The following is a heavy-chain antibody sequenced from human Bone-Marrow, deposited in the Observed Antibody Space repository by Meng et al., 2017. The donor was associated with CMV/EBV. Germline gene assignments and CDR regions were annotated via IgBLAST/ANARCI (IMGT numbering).Heavy chain of an antibody. CDR1: GFTFDDYG. Sequence: GESLKISCAASGFTFDDYGMSWVRQAPGKGLEWVSGINWNGGSTGYADSVKGRFTISRDNAKNSLYLQMNSLRAEDTALYHCARVINYYDSSGHNDDAFDIWGQGTMVTVS. D-gene: IGHD3-22*01. V-gene: IGHV3-20*01. CDR2: INWNGGST. J-gene: IGHJ3*02. CDR3: ARVINYYDSSGHNDDAFDI.